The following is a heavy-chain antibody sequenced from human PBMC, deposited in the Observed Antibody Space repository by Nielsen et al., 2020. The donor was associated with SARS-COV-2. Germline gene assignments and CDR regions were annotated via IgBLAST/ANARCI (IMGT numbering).Heavy chain of an antibody. CDR1: GFTFTSHT. Sequence: GGSLRLSCSASGFTFTSHTMIWVRQTPGKGLEWVSSISSSSSYIYYADSVKGRFTISRDNAKNSLHLQLNSLRADDTAVYYCARERTVAGTSDYYYYYMDVWGKGTTVTVSS. V-gene: IGHV3-21*01. CDR3: ARERTVAGTSDYYYYYMDV. J-gene: IGHJ6*03. CDR2: ISSSSSYI. D-gene: IGHD6-19*01.